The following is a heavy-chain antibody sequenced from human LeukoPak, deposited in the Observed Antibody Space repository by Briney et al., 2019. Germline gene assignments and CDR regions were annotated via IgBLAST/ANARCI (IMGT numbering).Heavy chain of an antibody. D-gene: IGHD2-15*01. V-gene: IGHV3-23*01. CDR3: AKGTSLRVDYYYYMDV. CDR2: ISGSGGST. CDR1: GFTFSSYA. Sequence: PGGSLRLSCAASGFTFSSYAMSWVRQAPGKGLEWVSAISGSGGSTYYADSVKGRFTISRDNSKNTLYLQMNSLRAEDTAVYYCAKGTSLRVDYYYYMDVWGKGTTVTVSS. J-gene: IGHJ6*03.